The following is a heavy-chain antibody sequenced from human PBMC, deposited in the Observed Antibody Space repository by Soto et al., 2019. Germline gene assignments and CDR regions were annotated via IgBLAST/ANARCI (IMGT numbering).Heavy chain of an antibody. CDR3: AGEGGISGTGRTGLHC. CDR1: GYTFTDYD. CDR2: MYPDDGNT. J-gene: IGHJ4*02. V-gene: IGHV1-8*01. D-gene: IGHD1-20*01. Sequence: QVQLVQSGAEVKKPGASVKVSCTASGYTFTDYDINWVRRATGQGLEWMGSMYPDDGNTDYAQKFQGRVSMTWSASISTADMELGSLTFEDSAMYYCAGEGGISGTGRTGLHCWCQGPLVTVSS.